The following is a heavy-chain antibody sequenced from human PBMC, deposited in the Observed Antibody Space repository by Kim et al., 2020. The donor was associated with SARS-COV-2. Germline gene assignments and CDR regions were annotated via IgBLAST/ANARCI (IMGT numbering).Heavy chain of an antibody. J-gene: IGHJ6*02. CDR2: MNPNSGNT. CDR1: GYTFTSYD. CDR3: ARGEPLRFLEWLLPPDNSYYYCYGMDV. V-gene: IGHV1-8*01. Sequence: ASVKVSCKASGYTFTSYDINWVRQATGQGLEWMGWMNPNSGNTGYAQKFQGRVTMTRNTSISTAYMELSSLRSEDTAVYYCARGEPLRFLEWLLPPDNSYYYCYGMDVWGQGTTVTVSS. D-gene: IGHD3-3*01.